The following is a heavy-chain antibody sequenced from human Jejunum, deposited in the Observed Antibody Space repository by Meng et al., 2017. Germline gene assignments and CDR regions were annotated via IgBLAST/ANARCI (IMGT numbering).Heavy chain of an antibody. J-gene: IGHJ4*02. CDR1: GGSVSGRSYY. CDR3: ATDVYGDELAYLGH. V-gene: IGHV4-61*01. CDR2: VFDSEST. D-gene: IGHD4-17*01. Sequence: QLDETAPGPVRPADTLSLTCAVSGGSVSGRSYYWTWIRQHPGKGLECIGNVFDSESTKYNPSRSSRVTISSDTSKNLFFLDLTSVTAADTAVYYCATDVYGDELAYLGHWGQGSLVTVSS.